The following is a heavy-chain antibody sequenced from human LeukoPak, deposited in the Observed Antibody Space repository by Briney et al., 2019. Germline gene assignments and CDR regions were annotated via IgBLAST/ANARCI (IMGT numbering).Heavy chain of an antibody. D-gene: IGHD4-23*01. V-gene: IGHV3-23*01. CDR1: AFTFSSYG. CDR3: AKDRYDGNSGSWPY. Sequence: GGSLRLSCAASAFTFSSYGMSWVRQAPGKGLGWVSSISGSGGSTYYTHHVKGQFTISRDNSKNTRYLQMNSLRAEDTAVYYCAKDRYDGNSGSWPYWGQGTLVTVSS. CDR2: ISGSGGST. J-gene: IGHJ4*02.